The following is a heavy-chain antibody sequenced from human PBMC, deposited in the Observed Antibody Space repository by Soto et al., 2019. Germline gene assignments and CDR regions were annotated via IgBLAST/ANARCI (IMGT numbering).Heavy chain of an antibody. CDR1: GFPFPRYF. J-gene: IGHJ4*02. V-gene: IGHV1-18*04. D-gene: IGHD1-7*01. Sequence: VKVSWKGSGFPFPRYFIHWVRQAPGQGLEWVGWVHPNSGNTNYAQKVQGRVTMTTDTSTSTAYMELRSLRSGGTAVEYCAAGLRTHELELPWAFDYWGQGTLVTVSS. CDR3: AAGLRTHELELPWAFDY. CDR2: VHPNSGNT.